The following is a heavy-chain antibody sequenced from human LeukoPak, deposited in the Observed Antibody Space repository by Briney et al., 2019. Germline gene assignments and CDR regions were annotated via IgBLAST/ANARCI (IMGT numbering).Heavy chain of an antibody. CDR2: IAYGGSKK. J-gene: IGHJ6*02. CDR1: GFTFSSYG. CDR3: ARDGGPYYYYGMDV. Sequence: GGSLRLSCAASGFTFSSYGMHWVRQAPGKGLEWVAFIAYGGSKKYYADSVKGRFTISRDNAKNSLYLQMNSLRAEDTAVYYCARDGGPYYYYGMDVWGQGTTVTVSS. V-gene: IGHV3-30*02. D-gene: IGHD2-15*01.